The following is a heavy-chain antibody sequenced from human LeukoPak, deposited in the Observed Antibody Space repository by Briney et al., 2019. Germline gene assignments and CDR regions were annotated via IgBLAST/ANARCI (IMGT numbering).Heavy chain of an antibody. CDR1: GLTFSGAG. CDR3: AGDYNFLTGLNY. CDR2: IGRQGDSDAT. Sequence: PGGSLRLSCAASGLTFSGAGIHWVRQASGKGLEWLCRIGRQGDSDATRYAASLKGKFTISRVDSRNTAYLQMNRLKTEDTAVYYCAGDYNFLTGLNYWGQGTLVTVSS. D-gene: IGHD3-9*01. V-gene: IGHV3-73*01. J-gene: IGHJ4*02.